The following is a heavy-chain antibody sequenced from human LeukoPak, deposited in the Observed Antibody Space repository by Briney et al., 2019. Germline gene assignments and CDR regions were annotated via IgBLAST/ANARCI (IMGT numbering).Heavy chain of an antibody. CDR3: AGRRDY. CDR2: IWYDGRNK. Sequence: PGGSLRLSCAASGFTFSSFSMNWVRQAPGKGLEWVAVIWYDGRNKYYTDSVKGRFTISRDNSKNTLYVQMISLRAEDTAVYYCAGRRDYWGQGTLVTVSS. V-gene: IGHV3-33*08. CDR1: GFTFSSFS. J-gene: IGHJ4*02.